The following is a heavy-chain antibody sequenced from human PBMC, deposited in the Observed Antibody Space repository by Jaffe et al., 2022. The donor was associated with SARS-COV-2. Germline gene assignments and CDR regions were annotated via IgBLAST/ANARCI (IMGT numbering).Heavy chain of an antibody. CDR3: ARHELLGPYYFDY. D-gene: IGHD1-26*01. CDR1: GGSISSSSYY. Sequence: QLQLQESGPGLVKPSETLSLTCTVSGGSISSSSYYWGWIRQPPGKGLEWIGSIYYSGSTYYNPSLKSRVTISVDTSKNQFSLKLSSVTAADTAVYYCARHELLGPYYFDYWGQGTLVTVSS. CDR2: IYYSGST. J-gene: IGHJ4*02. V-gene: IGHV4-39*01.